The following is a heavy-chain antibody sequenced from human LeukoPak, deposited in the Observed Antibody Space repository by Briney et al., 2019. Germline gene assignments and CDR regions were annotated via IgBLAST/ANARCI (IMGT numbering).Heavy chain of an antibody. Sequence: PGGSLRLSCAASGFTFSDYYMSWIRQAPGKGLEWVSYTSSSGSTIYYAGSVKGRFTISRDNAKNSLYLQMNSLRAEDTAVYYCARDRGDIVATISFFFDYWGQGTLVTVSS. CDR3: ARDRGDIVATISFFFDY. V-gene: IGHV3-11*04. CDR1: GFTFSDYY. D-gene: IGHD5-12*01. CDR2: TSSSGSTI. J-gene: IGHJ4*02.